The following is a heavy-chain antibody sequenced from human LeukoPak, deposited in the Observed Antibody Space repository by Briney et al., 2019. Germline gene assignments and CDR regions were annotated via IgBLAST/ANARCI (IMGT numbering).Heavy chain of an antibody. CDR2: IYHSGST. CDR3: ARNPTVVTLYFDY. V-gene: IGHV4-38-2*02. J-gene: IGHJ4*02. CDR1: GYSISSGYY. Sequence: SETLSLTCTVSGYSISSGYYWGWIRQPPGKGLEWIGSIYHSGSTYYNPSLKSRVTISVDTSKNQFSLKLSSVTAADTAVYYCARNPTVVTLYFDYWGQGTLVTVSS. D-gene: IGHD4-23*01.